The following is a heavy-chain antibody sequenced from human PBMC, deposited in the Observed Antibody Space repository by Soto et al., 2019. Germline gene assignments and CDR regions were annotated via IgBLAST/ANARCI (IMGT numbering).Heavy chain of an antibody. J-gene: IGHJ5*01. CDR1: GFTFSSFA. D-gene: IGHD3-22*01. Sequence: GGSLRLSWSASGFTFSSFAMHWVRQAPGKGLEYVSVISSNGGSTYYADSVKGRFTISRDNSKNTLYLQMNSLRAEDTAVYYCARVSSDSSAYSPNHPASWDHGTLVT. V-gene: IGHV3-64*04. CDR2: ISSNGGST. CDR3: ARVSSDSSAYSPNHPAS.